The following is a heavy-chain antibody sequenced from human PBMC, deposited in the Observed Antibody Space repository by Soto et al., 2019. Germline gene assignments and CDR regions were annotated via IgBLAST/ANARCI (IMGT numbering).Heavy chain of an antibody. D-gene: IGHD1-7*01. V-gene: IGHV1-3*01. CDR2: INAGNGNT. CDR3: AILTGTFNDAFDI. Sequence: ASVKVSCKASGYTFTSYAMHWVRQAPGRRLERMGWINAGNGNTKYSQKFQGRVTITRDTSASTAYMELSSLRSEDTAVYYCAILTGTFNDAFDIWGQGTMVTVS. CDR1: GYTFTSYA. J-gene: IGHJ3*02.